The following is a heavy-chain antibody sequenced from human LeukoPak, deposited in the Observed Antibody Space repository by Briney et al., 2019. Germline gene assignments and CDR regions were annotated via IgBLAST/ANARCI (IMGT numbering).Heavy chain of an antibody. D-gene: IGHD6-13*01. CDR1: GYTFTGYY. CDR3: ARDSGRIAANFDY. V-gene: IGHV1-2*02. Sequence: ASLKVSCKASGYTFTGYYMHWVRQAPGQGLEWMGWINPNSGGANYVQNLQGRVTMTTDTSTSTAYMELRSLRSDDTAVYYCARDSGRIAANFDYWGQGTLVTVSS. J-gene: IGHJ4*02. CDR2: INPNSGGA.